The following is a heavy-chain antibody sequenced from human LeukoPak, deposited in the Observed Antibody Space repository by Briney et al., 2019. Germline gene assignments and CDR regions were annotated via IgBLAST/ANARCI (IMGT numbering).Heavy chain of an antibody. CDR1: GFTFSSYA. V-gene: IGHV3-23*01. J-gene: IGHJ2*01. D-gene: IGHD4-23*01. CDR3: AKYGYGGTFYWYFDL. CDR2: ISGSGGST. Sequence: PGGSLRLSCAASGFTFSSYAMSWVRQAPGKGLEWVSAISGSGGSTYYADSVKGRFTISRDNSKNTLYLQMNSLRAEDTAVYYCAKYGYGGTFYWYFDLWGRGTLVTVSS.